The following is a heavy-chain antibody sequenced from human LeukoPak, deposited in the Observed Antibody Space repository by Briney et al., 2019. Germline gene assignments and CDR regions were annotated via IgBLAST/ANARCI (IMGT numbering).Heavy chain of an antibody. J-gene: IGHJ4*02. D-gene: IGHD6-13*01. CDR1: GYTFTSYY. CDR3: ASGAAAGTFSIGY. V-gene: IGHV1-46*01. CDR2: INPSGGGT. Sequence: ASVKVSCKASGYTFTSYYMHWVRRAPGQGLEWMGIINPSGGGTSYSQKFQGRVTMTTDTSTSTLHMELSSLRSEDTAVYYCASGAAAGTFSIGYWGQGTLLTVSS.